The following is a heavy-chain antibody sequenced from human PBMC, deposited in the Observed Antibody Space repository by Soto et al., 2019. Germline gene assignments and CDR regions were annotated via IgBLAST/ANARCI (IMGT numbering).Heavy chain of an antibody. CDR2: IWDDGSNK. CDR3: ARDTAREYYYSYGMDV. Sequence: QVQLVESGGGVVQPGRSLRLSCAASGFTFSIYAMHWVRQAPGKGLEWVAVIWDDGSNKYYADSVKGRFTISRDNSKNTLYLQMISLRAEDTAVYYCARDTAREYYYSYGMDVWGQGNTVTVSS. V-gene: IGHV3-33*01. J-gene: IGHJ6*02. CDR1: GFTFSIYA.